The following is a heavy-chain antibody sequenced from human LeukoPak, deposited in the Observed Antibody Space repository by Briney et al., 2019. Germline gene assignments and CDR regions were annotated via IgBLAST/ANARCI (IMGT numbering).Heavy chain of an antibody. D-gene: IGHD3-16*02. J-gene: IGHJ3*02. V-gene: IGHV3-23*01. CDR3: ARSLADAFDI. CDR1: GFTFSTYA. CDR2: TRGSGGST. Sequence: GGPLRLLCAASGFTFSTYAMSWVRQAPGKGLEWVSGTRGSGGSTYYADSVKGRFTISRDNAKNTLYLQMNSLRAEDTAVYYCARSLADAFDIWGQGTMVTVSS.